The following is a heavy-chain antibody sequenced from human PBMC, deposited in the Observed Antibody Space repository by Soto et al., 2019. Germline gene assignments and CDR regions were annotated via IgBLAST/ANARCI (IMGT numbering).Heavy chain of an antibody. J-gene: IGHJ4*02. D-gene: IGHD3-10*01. Sequence: QVQLVQSGAEVKKPGASVKVSCQASGYSFSSYGLSWVRQAPGRGLQWMGWISAYNGDTNYAQNFQGRVTMKTDASTNTDHMELRSLRSDDTAVYYCARDNPFASGTETEFWGQGTLVTVSS. V-gene: IGHV1-18*04. CDR2: ISAYNGDT. CDR1: GYSFSSYG. CDR3: ARDNPFASGTETEF.